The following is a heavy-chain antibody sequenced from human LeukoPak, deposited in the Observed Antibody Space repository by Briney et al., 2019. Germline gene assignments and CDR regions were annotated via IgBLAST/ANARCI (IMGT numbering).Heavy chain of an antibody. CDR3: AGSPNFGYGSYYYYGMDV. J-gene: IGHJ6*02. CDR1: GYTFTSYD. CDR2: MNPNSGNT. D-gene: IGHD3-10*01. V-gene: IGHV1-8*01. Sequence: ASVKVSCKASGYTFTSYDINWVRQATGQGLEWMGWMNPNSGNTGYAQKFQGRVTMTRNTSISTAYMELSSLRSEDTAVYYCAGSPNFGYGSYYYYGMDVWGQGTTVTVSS.